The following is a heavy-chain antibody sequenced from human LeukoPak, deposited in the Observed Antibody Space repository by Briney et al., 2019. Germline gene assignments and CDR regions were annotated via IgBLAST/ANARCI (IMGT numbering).Heavy chain of an antibody. CDR3: ARGHGIYTRFRNWFDP. V-gene: IGHV3-33*01. Sequence: GGSLRLSCAASGFTFSSYGMHWVRQAPGKGLEWVAVIWYDGSNKYYADSVKGRFTISRDNSKNTLYLQMNSLRAEDTAVYYCARGHGIYTRFRNWFDPWGQGTLVTVSS. D-gene: IGHD5-12*01. CDR2: IWYDGSNK. CDR1: GFTFSSYG. J-gene: IGHJ5*02.